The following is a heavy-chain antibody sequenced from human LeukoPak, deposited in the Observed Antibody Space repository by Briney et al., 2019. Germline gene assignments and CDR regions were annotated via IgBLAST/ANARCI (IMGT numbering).Heavy chain of an antibody. CDR1: GGSFSGYY. J-gene: IGHJ4*02. CDR2: INHSGST. V-gene: IGHV4-34*01. Sequence: KASETLSLTCAVYGGSFSGYYWSWIRQPPGKGLEWIGEINHSGSTNYNPSLKSRVTISVDTSKNQFSLKLSSVTAADTAVYYCAGSPPWWVVATTTSGYFDYWGQGTLVTVSS. CDR3: AGSPPWWVVATTTSGYFDY. D-gene: IGHD5-12*01.